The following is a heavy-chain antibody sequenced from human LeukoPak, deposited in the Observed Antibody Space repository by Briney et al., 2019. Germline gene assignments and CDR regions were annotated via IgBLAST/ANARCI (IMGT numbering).Heavy chain of an antibody. CDR1: GYGFTTDY. CDR3: ASNYGDYAY. CDR2: IYPDDSET. D-gene: IGHD4-17*01. J-gene: IGHJ4*02. Sequence: GESLKISCKASGYGFTTDYIGWVRQMPGKGLEWMGIIYPDDSETNYSPSFQGQVTISADKSISTAYLQWSSLKASDTAMYYCASNYGDYAYWGQGTLVTVSS. V-gene: IGHV5-51*01.